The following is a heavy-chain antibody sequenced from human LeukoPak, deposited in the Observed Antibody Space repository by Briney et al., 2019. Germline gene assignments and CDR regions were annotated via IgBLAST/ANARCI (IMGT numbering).Heavy chain of an antibody. D-gene: IGHD3-10*01. CDR2: IYHCGTT. J-gene: IGHJ4*02. CDR3: ARERASTRNYYYGSGSYYHYFDY. V-gene: IGHV4-4*02. Sequence: PSETLSLTCAVSGGSISNTNWWSWVRQPPGKGLEWIGEIYHCGTTNYNPSFKSRVTMSVDKSKNQFSLKLTSVTAADTAVYYCARERASTRNYYYGSGSYYHYFDYWGQGTLVTVSS. CDR1: GGSISNTNW.